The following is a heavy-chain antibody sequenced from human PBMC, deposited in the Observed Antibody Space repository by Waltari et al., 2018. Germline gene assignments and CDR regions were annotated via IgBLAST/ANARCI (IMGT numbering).Heavy chain of an antibody. CDR1: GGSFSGYY. CDR3: ARVFPVVVVAYYFDY. J-gene: IGHJ4*02. V-gene: IGHV4-34*01. CDR2: INHSGST. D-gene: IGHD2-2*01. Sequence: QVQLQQWGAGLLKPSETLSLTCAVYGGSFSGYYWSWIRQPPGKGLEWIGEINHSGSTNYNPSLKSRVTISVDTSKNQFSLKLSSVTAADTAVYYCARVFPVVVVAYYFDYWGQGTLVTVSS.